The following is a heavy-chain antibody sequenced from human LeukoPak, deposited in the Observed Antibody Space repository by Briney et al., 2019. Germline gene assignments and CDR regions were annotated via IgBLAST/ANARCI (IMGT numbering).Heavy chain of an antibody. D-gene: IGHD6-19*01. CDR3: AGSIAVAGTYSYYGMDV. CDR1: GGSISSGGYY. CDR2: IYYSGST. V-gene: IGHV4-61*08. Sequence: PSETLSLTCTVSGGSISSGGYYWSWIRQHPGKGLEWIGYIYYSGSTNYNPSLKSRVTISVDTSKNQFSLKLSSVTAADTAVYYCAGSIAVAGTYSYYGMDVWGQGTTVTVSS. J-gene: IGHJ6*02.